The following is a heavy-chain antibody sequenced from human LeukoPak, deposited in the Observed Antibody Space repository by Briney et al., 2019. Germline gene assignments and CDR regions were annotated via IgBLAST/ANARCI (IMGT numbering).Heavy chain of an antibody. CDR1: GFTFDDYA. CDR3: AKEMRYMVRGVIIKTHGMDV. V-gene: IGHV3-9*01. Sequence: GRSLRLSCAASGFTFDDYAMHWVRQAPGKGLEWVSGISWNSGSIGYADSVKGRFTISRDNAKNSLYLQMNSLRAENTALYYCAKEMRYMVRGVIIKTHGMDVWGQGTTVTVSS. D-gene: IGHD3-10*01. J-gene: IGHJ6*02. CDR2: ISWNSGSI.